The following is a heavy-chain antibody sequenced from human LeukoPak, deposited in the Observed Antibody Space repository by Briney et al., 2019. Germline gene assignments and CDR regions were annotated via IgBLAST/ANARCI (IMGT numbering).Heavy chain of an antibody. CDR2: IYYSGNT. V-gene: IGHV4-61*08. Sequence: SETLSLTCTVSGGSISSGGYYWSWIRQHPGKGLEWIGYIYYSGNTYYNPSLKSRVTISVDTSKNQFSLKLSSVTAADTAVYYCARVGTYGSGSYLSWLDYWGQGTLVTVSS. D-gene: IGHD3-10*01. J-gene: IGHJ4*02. CDR3: ARVGTYGSGSYLSWLDY. CDR1: GGSISSGGYY.